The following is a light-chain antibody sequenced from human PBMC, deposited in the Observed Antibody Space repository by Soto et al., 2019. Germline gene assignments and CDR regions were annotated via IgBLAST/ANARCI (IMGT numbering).Light chain of an antibody. CDR3: QQYNNWPPT. V-gene: IGKV1-39*01. CDR1: QSISSF. CDR2: AAS. J-gene: IGKJ5*01. Sequence: GDRVTITCRASQSISSFLNWYQQKPGKAPKVLIYAASRLESGVPSRFSGSGSGTDFTLTISSLQPEDYATYYCQQYNNWPPTFGHGTRLEIK.